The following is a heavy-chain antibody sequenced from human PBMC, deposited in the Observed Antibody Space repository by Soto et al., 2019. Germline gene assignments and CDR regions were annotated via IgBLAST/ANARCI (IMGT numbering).Heavy chain of an antibody. CDR1: GFTFSNAW. CDR2: IKSKTDGGTT. J-gene: IGHJ4*02. V-gene: IGHV3-15*01. Sequence: PGGSLRLSCAASGFTFSNAWMSWVRQAPGKGLEWVGRIKSKTDGGTTDYAAPVKGRFTISRDDSKNTLYLQMNSRKTEDTAVYYCTTHPWGYDFWSGVGPYQSYFDYWGQGTLVTVSS. D-gene: IGHD3-3*01. CDR3: TTHPWGYDFWSGVGPYQSYFDY.